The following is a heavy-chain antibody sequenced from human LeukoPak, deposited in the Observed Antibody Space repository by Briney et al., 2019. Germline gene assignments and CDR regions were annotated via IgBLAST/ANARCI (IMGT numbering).Heavy chain of an antibody. D-gene: IGHD1-26*01. Sequence: SVTVSCKASGFTFTSSAVQWVRQARGQRLEWIGWIVVGSGNTNYAQKFQERVTITRDMSTSTAYMELSSLRSEDTAVYYCAAPGSYPDAFDIWGQGTMVTVSS. V-gene: IGHV1-58*01. CDR3: AAPGSYPDAFDI. CDR1: GFTFTSSA. J-gene: IGHJ3*02. CDR2: IVVGSGNT.